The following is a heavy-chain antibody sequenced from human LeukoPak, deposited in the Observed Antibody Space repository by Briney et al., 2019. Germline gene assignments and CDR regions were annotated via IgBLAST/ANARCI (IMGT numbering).Heavy chain of an antibody. J-gene: IGHJ4*02. CDR3: ARDLAFPGSYGSAEFYFDF. CDR2: IKTYNGNT. Sequence: ASVKVSCKASGYSFASYGIIWVRQAPGHGLEWMGWIKTYNGNTNYAQKFQGRVTLTTDTSTRTAYMELSRLRSDDTAVYYCARDLAFPGSYGSAEFYFDFWGQGALVTVSS. CDR1: GYSFASYG. V-gene: IGHV1-18*01. D-gene: IGHD1-26*01.